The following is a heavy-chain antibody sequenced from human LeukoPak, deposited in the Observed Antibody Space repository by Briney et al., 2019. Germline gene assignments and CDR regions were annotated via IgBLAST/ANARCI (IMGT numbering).Heavy chain of an antibody. CDR3: ARLISGSSSWTGGAEYFQH. Sequence: SETLSLTCAVYGGSFSGYYWSWIRQPPGKGLEWIGEINHSGSTNYNPSLKSRVTISVDTSKNQFSLKLSSVTAADTAVYYCARLISGSSSWTGGAEYFQHWGQGTLVTVSS. J-gene: IGHJ1*01. CDR2: INHSGST. CDR1: GGSFSGYY. D-gene: IGHD6-13*01. V-gene: IGHV4-34*01.